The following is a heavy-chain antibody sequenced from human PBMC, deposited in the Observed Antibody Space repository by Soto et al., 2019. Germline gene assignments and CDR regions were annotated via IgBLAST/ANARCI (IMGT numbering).Heavy chain of an antibody. J-gene: IGHJ4*02. Sequence: PRLSCVASGFAFGNYVMIWVRQAPGKGLEWVSSITDRSDYIYYSDSVKGRFTISRDNAKNSLHLQMNGLRADDTAVYYCAREGATQSSPDYWGQLTLVAVCS. CDR2: ITDRSDYI. D-gene: IGHD1-26*01. CDR1: GFAFGNYV. V-gene: IGHV3-21*01. CDR3: AREGATQSSPDY.